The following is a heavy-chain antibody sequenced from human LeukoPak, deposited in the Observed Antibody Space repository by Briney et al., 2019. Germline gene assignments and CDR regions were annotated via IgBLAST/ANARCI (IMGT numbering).Heavy chain of an antibody. CDR1: GGSISSSSYY. CDR3: ARHAARGGVWNWFDP. Sequence: PSETLSLTCTVSGGSISSSSYYWGWIRQPPGKGLEWIGSIYYSGSTYYNPSLKSRVTISVDTSKNQFSLKLSSVTAADTAVYYCARHAARGGVWNWFDPWGQGTLVTVSS. J-gene: IGHJ5*02. D-gene: IGHD3-16*01. V-gene: IGHV4-39*01. CDR2: IYYSGST.